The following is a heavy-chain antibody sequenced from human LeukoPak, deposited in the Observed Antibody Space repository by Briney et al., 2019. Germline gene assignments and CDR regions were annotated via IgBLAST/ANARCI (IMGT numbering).Heavy chain of an antibody. CDR2: IYHSGST. V-gene: IGHV4-4*02. D-gene: IGHD3-3*01. J-gene: IGHJ4*02. CDR1: GGSISSSYW. CDR3: ARVGVGSYNFDY. Sequence: NPSETLSLTCAVSGGSISSSYWWSWVRQPPGKGLEWIGEIYHSGSTNYNTSLKSRVTISVDKSENQFSLKLSSVTAADTAVYYCARVGVGSYNFDYWGQGTLVTVSS.